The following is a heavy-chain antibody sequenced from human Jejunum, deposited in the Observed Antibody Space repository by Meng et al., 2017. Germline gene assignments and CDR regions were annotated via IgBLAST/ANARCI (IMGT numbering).Heavy chain of an antibody. CDR3: VYSNYRSDY. V-gene: IGHV4-34*01. Sequence: QGQVKQWGAGLLKPSVTRSLSCAVYGGSVRDYHRTFIHQPPGKGLEWIGEINHSGSTHYRPYHESRLYISADSSKNQLSLGLNSVTAADTAVYSCVYSNYRSDYWGQGTLVTVSS. CDR1: GGSVRDYH. D-gene: IGHD4-11*01. J-gene: IGHJ4*02. CDR2: INHSGST.